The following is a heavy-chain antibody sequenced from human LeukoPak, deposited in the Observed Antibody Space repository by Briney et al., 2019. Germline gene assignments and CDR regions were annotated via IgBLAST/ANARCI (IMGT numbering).Heavy chain of an antibody. J-gene: IGHJ5*02. D-gene: IGHD6-19*01. V-gene: IGHV4-59*01. CDR1: GGSISSYY. Sequence: PSETLSLTCTVSGGSISSYYWSWIRQPPGKGLEWIGYIYYSGSTNYNPSLKSRVTISVDTSKNQFSLKLSSVTAADTAVYYCARGLWGQWLVPNWFDPWGQGTLVTVSS. CDR2: IYYSGST. CDR3: ARGLWGQWLVPNWFDP.